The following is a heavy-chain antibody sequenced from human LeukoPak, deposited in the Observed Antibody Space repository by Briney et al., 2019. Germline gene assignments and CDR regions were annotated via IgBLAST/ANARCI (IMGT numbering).Heavy chain of an antibody. CDR1: GFTVSTNY. CDR2: ISSNGGST. V-gene: IGHV3-64*01. J-gene: IGHJ4*02. D-gene: IGHD2-21*02. CDR3: ARMDCGGDCYSY. Sequence: GGSLRLSCEVSGFTVSTNYMSWVRQAPGKGLEYVSAISSNGGSTYYANSVKGRFTISRDNSKNTLYLQMGSLRAEDMAVYYCARMDCGGDCYSYWGQGTLVTVSS.